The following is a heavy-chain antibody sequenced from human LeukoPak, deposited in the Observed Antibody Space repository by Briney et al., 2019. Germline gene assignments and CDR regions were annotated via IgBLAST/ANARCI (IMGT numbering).Heavy chain of an antibody. J-gene: IGHJ4*02. CDR1: GGSISSGGYY. V-gene: IGHV4-31*03. Sequence: TSETLSLTCTVSGGSISSGGYYWSWIRQHPGKGLEWIGYIYYSGSTYYNPSLKSRVTISVDTSKNQFSLKLSSVTAADTAVYYCAREGNYDSSGYPDYWGQGTLVTVSS. D-gene: IGHD3-22*01. CDR3: AREGNYDSSGYPDY. CDR2: IYYSGST.